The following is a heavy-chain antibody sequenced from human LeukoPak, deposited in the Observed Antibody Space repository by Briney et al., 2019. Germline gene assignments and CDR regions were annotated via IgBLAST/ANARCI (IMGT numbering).Heavy chain of an antibody. CDR2: IYYSGSS. D-gene: IGHD1-14*01. J-gene: IGHJ2*01. CDR3: ARSRLYNWYFDL. V-gene: IGHV4-39*01. Sequence: PSETLSLTCAVSGDSISSSDYCWGWIRQPPGKGLEWIGSIYYSGSSYYNSSLKSRVTISVDTSKNQFALRLSSVTVADTAVYYCARSRLYNWYFDLWGRGTLVTVSS. CDR1: GDSISSSDYC.